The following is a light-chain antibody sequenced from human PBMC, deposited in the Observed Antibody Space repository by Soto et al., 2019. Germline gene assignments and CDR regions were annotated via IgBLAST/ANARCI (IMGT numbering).Light chain of an antibody. Sequence: QSVLTQPASVSGSPGQSITISCTGTSSDVGGYNYVSWYQQHPGKAPKLMIYEVSNRPSGVSNRFSGSKSGNTAFLTISGLQAEDEADYYCSSYTSSSTFYVFGTGTKVTVL. V-gene: IGLV2-14*01. CDR2: EVS. J-gene: IGLJ1*01. CDR1: SSDVGGYNY. CDR3: SSYTSSSTFYV.